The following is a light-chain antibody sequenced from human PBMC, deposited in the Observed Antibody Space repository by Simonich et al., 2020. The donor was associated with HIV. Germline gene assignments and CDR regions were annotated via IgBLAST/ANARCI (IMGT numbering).Light chain of an antibody. J-gene: IGKJ4*01. CDR1: QSVSSN. Sequence: EIVMTQSPATLSVSPGERTTLSCRASQSVSSNLAWYRQKLGQAPRLLIYGASTRATGIPVRFSGRGSGTEFTLTISSMQSEDVAVYYCQQDNNWPLTFGGGTRVEI. CDR3: QQDNNWPLT. V-gene: IGKV3-15*01. CDR2: GAS.